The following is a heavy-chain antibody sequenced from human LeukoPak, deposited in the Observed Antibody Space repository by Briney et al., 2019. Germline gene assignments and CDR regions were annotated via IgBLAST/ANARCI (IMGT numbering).Heavy chain of an antibody. Sequence: PSQTLSLTCAVSGGSISSGGYSWSWIRQPPGKGLEWIGEINHSGSTNYNPSLKSRVTISVDTSKNQFSLKLSSVTAADTAVYYCARNGLRDYWGQGTLVTVSS. CDR3: ARNGLRDY. J-gene: IGHJ4*02. CDR2: INHSGST. D-gene: IGHD4-17*01. CDR1: GGSISSGGYS. V-gene: IGHV4-30-2*01.